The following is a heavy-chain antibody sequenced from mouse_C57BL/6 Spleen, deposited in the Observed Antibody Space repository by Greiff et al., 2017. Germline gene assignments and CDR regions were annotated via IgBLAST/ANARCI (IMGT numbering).Heavy chain of an antibody. J-gene: IGHJ2*01. V-gene: IGHV5-17*01. Sequence: EVQLVESGGGLVKPGASLKLSCAASGFTFTDYGMHWVRQAPEKGLEWVAYISSGSSTIYYADTVKGRFTISGDNAKSTVFLQLRSLTSEDTAMYFCARGCTYHGSPYCFDYWGQGTTLTFSA. CDR2: ISSGSSTI. CDR1: GFTFTDYG. D-gene: IGHD1-1*01. CDR3: ARGCTYHGSPYCFDY.